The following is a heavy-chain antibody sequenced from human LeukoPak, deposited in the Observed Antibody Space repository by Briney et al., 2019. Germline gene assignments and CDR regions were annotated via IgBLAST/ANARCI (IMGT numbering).Heavy chain of an antibody. CDR2: ISSSSSYI. CDR3: AKDEVSGGATVDY. D-gene: IGHD1-26*01. CDR1: GFTFSSYS. Sequence: GGSLRLSCAASGFTFSSYSMNWVRQAPGKGLEWVSSISSSSSYIYYADSVKGRFTISRDNAKNSLYLQMNSLRAEDTAVYYCAKDEVSGGATVDYWGQGTLVTVSS. V-gene: IGHV3-21*04. J-gene: IGHJ4*02.